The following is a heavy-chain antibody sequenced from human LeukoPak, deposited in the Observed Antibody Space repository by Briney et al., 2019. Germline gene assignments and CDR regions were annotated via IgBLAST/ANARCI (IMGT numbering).Heavy chain of an antibody. V-gene: IGHV4-4*07. CDR1: GGSISSNC. CDR3: AREGIAVAGTSRWFDP. J-gene: IGHJ5*02. CDR2: IYTIGSH. Sequence: MTSETLSLTCTVAGGSISSNCWSWIRQPAGKGLEWIGRIYTIGSHNFNPSLKSRVTMSVDTSKNQFSLKLSSVTAADTAVYYCAREGIAVAGTSRWFDPWGQGTLDTVSS. D-gene: IGHD6-19*01.